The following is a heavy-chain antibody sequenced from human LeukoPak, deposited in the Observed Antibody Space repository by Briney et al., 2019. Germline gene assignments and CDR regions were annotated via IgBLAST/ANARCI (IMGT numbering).Heavy chain of an antibody. CDR2: IHTNGNT. J-gene: IGHJ5*02. V-gene: IGHV3-53*01. Sequence: GGSLRLSCAASGLTVSSNYVTWVRQAPGKGLEWVSIIHTNGNTYYADSVEGRFTISRDNSKNTLYLQMNSLRTEDTAVYYCASSRTAASSNWLDPWGQGTLVTVSS. CDR1: GLTVSSNY. CDR3: ASSRTAASSNWLDP. D-gene: IGHD6-13*01.